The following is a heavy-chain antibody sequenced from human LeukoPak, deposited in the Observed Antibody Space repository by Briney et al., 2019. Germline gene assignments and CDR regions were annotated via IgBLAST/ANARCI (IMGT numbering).Heavy chain of an antibody. CDR2: VYFDGGT. J-gene: IGHJ5*02. CDR1: GGSVTTGTYH. V-gene: IGHV4-39*07. CDR3: ARSDSESFDP. D-gene: IGHD2-21*02. Sequence: SETLSLTCSVSGGSVTTGTYHWAWIRQPPGKGLEWIGSVYFDGGTHYNRSLQSRVAISVDTSKNQYSLRLSSVTAADTAVYYCARSDSESFDPWGQGALVTVSS.